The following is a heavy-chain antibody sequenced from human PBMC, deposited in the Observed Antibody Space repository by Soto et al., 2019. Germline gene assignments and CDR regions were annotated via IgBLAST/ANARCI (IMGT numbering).Heavy chain of an antibody. Sequence: PSETLSLTCAVYGGSFSGYYWSWIRQPPGKGLEWIGEINHSGSTNYNPSLKSRVTISVDTSKNQFSLKLSSVTAADTAVYYCARVMATIYYFDYWGQGTLVTVSS. V-gene: IGHV4-34*01. J-gene: IGHJ4*02. CDR1: GGSFSGYY. CDR2: INHSGST. D-gene: IGHD5-12*01. CDR3: ARVMATIYYFDY.